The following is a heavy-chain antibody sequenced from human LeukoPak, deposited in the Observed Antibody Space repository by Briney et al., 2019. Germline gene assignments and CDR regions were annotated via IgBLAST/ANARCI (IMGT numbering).Heavy chain of an antibody. Sequence: SVKVFCKASGGTFSSYAISWVRQAPGQGLEWMGGVIPICGTANYAQKFQGRVTITADESTSTAYVALRSLRSDDTAVYYCASFGAVAGTQRRQPSYAFDIWGQGTMVTVSS. J-gene: IGHJ3*02. CDR3: ASFGAVAGTQRRQPSYAFDI. CDR1: GGTFSSYA. V-gene: IGHV1-69*13. CDR2: VIPICGTA. D-gene: IGHD6-19*01.